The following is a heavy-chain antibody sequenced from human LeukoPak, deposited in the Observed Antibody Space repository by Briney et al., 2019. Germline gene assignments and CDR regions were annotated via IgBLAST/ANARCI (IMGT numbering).Heavy chain of an antibody. CDR1: GYTFSSYG. CDR2: ISAYNGNT. J-gene: IGHJ4*02. CDR3: ARGGKIAAADY. D-gene: IGHD6-13*01. V-gene: IGHV1-18*01. Sequence: ASVKVSCMASGYTFSSYGITWVRQAPGQGLEWMGWISAYNGNTNYAQNLQGRVTMTTDTSTSTAYMELRGPRSDDTAVYYCARGGKIAAADYWGQGTLVTVSS.